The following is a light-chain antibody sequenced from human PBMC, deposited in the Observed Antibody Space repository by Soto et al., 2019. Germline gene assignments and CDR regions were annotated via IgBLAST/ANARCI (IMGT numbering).Light chain of an antibody. CDR3: QQSYTTPWK. Sequence: DIQMTQSPSSLSASVGDRVTLTCRASQNIGKYYNWYQQKPGKAPQLLIYAASSLQSGVPSRFSGSASGTDLTLTISSLQPEDFATYYCQQSYTTPWKFGQGTKV. CDR1: QNIGKY. CDR2: AAS. J-gene: IGKJ1*01. V-gene: IGKV1-39*01.